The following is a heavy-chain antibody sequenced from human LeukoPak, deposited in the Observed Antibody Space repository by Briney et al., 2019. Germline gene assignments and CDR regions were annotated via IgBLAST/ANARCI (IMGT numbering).Heavy chain of an antibody. CDR3: ARVNPYYGSGSYYSAPPDY. D-gene: IGHD3-10*01. CDR2: IYYSGST. Sequence: SETLSLTCTVSGGSVSGYYWSWIRQSPGKGLEWIGYIYYSGSTNYKPSLTSRLTISVDTSKNQFSLKLSSVTAADTAVYYCARVNPYYGSGSYYSAPPDYWGQGTLVTVSS. CDR1: GGSVSGYY. V-gene: IGHV4-59*02. J-gene: IGHJ4*02.